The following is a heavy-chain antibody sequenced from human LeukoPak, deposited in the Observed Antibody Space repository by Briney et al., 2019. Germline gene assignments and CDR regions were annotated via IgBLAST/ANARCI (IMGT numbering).Heavy chain of an antibody. Sequence: SETLSLTCTVSGGSISSYYWSWIRQPAGKGLEWIGRIYTSGSTNYNPSLKSRVTMSVDTSKNQFSLKLSSVTAADTAVYYCARDGHYYDSSAPTFGNWSDPWGQGTLVTVSS. CDR1: GGSISSYY. CDR3: ARDGHYYDSSAPTFGNWSDP. D-gene: IGHD3-22*01. CDR2: IYTSGST. V-gene: IGHV4-4*07. J-gene: IGHJ5*02.